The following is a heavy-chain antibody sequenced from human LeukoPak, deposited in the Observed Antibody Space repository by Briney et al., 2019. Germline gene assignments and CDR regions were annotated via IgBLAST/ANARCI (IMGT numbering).Heavy chain of an antibody. V-gene: IGHV3-7*01. CDR1: GFTFSSYW. Sequence: PGGSLRLSCAASGFTFSSYWMSWVRQAPGKGLEWVANIKQDGSEKYYVDSVKGRFTISRDNAKNSLYLQMNSLRAEDTAVYYCASFPLSRPFDYWGQGTLVIVSS. CDR2: IKQDGSEK. J-gene: IGHJ4*02. CDR3: ASFPLSRPFDY. D-gene: IGHD3-3*02.